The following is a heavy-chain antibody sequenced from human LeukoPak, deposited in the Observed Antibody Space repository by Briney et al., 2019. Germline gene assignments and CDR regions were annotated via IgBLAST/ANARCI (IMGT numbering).Heavy chain of an antibody. V-gene: IGHV4-34*01. J-gene: IGHJ4*02. Sequence: PSETLSLTCAVYGGSFSGYYWSWIRQPPGKGLEWIGEINHSGSTNYNPSLKSRVTISVDTSKNQFSLKLSSVNAAATAVYYCARVSIIAAAGTVYYFDYWGQGTLVTVSS. CDR2: INHSGST. D-gene: IGHD6-13*01. CDR3: ARVSIIAAAGTVYYFDY. CDR1: GGSFSGYY.